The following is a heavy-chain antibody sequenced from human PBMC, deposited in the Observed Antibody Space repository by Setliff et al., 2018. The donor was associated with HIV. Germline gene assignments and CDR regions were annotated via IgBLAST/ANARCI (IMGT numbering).Heavy chain of an antibody. CDR2: INHSGST. V-gene: IGHV4-34*01. Sequence: LRLSCAASGFTVSSNYMSWIRQPPGKGLEWIGEINHSGSTNYNPSLKSRVTMSADKSKNQFSLRLSSVTAADTAVYYCARARRAGSGPKYFQHWGQGTLVTVSS. CDR3: ARARRAGSGPKYFQH. D-gene: IGHD2-15*01. J-gene: IGHJ1*01. CDR1: GFTVSSNY.